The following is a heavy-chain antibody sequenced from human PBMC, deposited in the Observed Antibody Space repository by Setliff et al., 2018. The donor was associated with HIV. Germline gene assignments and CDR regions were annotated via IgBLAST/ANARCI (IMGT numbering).Heavy chain of an antibody. CDR2: ISPNSGDT. V-gene: IGHV1-2*02. D-gene: IGHD6-19*01. Sequence: ASVKVSCKASAYTFTDYYMHWVRQAPGQGLEWMGWISPNSGDTNYAQKFQGRVTMTRDTSIKTAYMELSSLRSDDTAVYYCARRQQWLGREYYFDYWGQGTLVTVSS. CDR3: ARRQQWLGREYYFDY. CDR1: AYTFTDYY. J-gene: IGHJ4*02.